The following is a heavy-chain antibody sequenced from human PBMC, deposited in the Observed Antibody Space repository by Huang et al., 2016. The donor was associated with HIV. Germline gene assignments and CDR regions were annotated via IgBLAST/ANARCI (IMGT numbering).Heavy chain of an antibody. J-gene: IGHJ3*01. CDR2: IYPGDSDV. CDR1: GYSFTRQW. Sequence: EVQLVQSGAEMKRPGESLKISCKVSGYSFTRQWIGWVRQMPGKGPEWMGIIYPGDSDVKYRPTFQGQVTISADKSRSPAYLQWKSLRVSDTAMYFCARRPTYSDDGGYYIDAFGVWGRGTMVTVS. D-gene: IGHD2-21*02. CDR3: ARRPTYSDDGGYYIDAFGV. V-gene: IGHV5-51*03.